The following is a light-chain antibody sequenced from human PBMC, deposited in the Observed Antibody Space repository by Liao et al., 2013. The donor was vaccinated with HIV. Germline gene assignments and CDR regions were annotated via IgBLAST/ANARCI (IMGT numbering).Light chain of an antibody. Sequence: ELTQPPSVSVSPGQTARITCSGDALPKQYAYWYQQKPGQAPVLVIYKDSERPSGIPERFSGSSSGTTVTLTISGVQAEDEADYYCQSADSSGSVVFGGGTKLTVL. CDR3: QSADSSGSVV. CDR2: KDS. V-gene: IGLV3-25*03. CDR1: ALPKQY. J-gene: IGLJ2*01.